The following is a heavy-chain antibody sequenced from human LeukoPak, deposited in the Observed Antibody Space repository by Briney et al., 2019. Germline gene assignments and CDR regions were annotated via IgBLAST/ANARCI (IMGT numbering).Heavy chain of an antibody. CDR1: GGSISSGGYY. Sequence: SQTLSLTCTVSGGSISSGGYYWSWIRQHPGKGLEWIGYIYYSGSSYYNPSLKSRVTISVDTSKNQFSLKLSSVTAADTAVYYCARSRIQLWFFDYWGQGTLVTVSS. CDR2: IYYSGSS. D-gene: IGHD5-18*01. V-gene: IGHV4-31*03. J-gene: IGHJ4*02. CDR3: ARSRIQLWFFDY.